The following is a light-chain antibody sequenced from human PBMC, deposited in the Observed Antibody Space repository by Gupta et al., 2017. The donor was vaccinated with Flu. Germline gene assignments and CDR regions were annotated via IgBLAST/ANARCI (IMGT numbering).Light chain of an antibody. CDR3: QQYFSSPFT. V-gene: IGKV4-1*01. Sequence: SLGERATINCKSSQTVLYSSDNKNHLAWYQQKPGQPPKLLIYRASTRESGVPDRFSGSGSGTDFTLTISSLQAEDVAVYYCQQYFSSPFTFGPGTKVDIK. J-gene: IGKJ3*01. CDR2: RAS. CDR1: QTVLYSSDNKNH.